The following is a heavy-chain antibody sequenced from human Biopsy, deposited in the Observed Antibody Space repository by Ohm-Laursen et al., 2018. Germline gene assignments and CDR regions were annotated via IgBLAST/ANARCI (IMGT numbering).Heavy chain of an antibody. V-gene: IGHV1-69*06. CDR2: VTPIFGTS. Sequence: SSVKVSCNASGGTFSDYAISWVRQAPGQGLEWMGGVTPIFGTSNYALKFQGRVTITADKSTSTAYMELNSLRSDDTAMYYCARDALLPGVGGMDVWGQGTTVTVSS. J-gene: IGHJ6*02. CDR1: GGTFSDYA. D-gene: IGHD3-10*01. CDR3: ARDALLPGVGGMDV.